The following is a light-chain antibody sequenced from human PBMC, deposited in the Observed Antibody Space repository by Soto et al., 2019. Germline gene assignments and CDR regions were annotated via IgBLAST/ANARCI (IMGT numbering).Light chain of an antibody. CDR1: QTVSDW. J-gene: IGKJ1*01. CDR3: QQYNSFSWT. Sequence: DIQMTQSPSTLSASVGDTVTITCRASQTVSDWLAWYRQRPGQAPDLLIFKASTLDSGVPSRFSGSGSGTEFTLTISSLQPDDFATYYCQQYNSFSWTFGQGPKVQIK. V-gene: IGKV1-5*03. CDR2: KAS.